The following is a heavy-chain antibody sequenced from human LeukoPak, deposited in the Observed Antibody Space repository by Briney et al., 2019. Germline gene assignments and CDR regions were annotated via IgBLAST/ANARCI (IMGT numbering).Heavy chain of an antibody. CDR1: GFTFSSYG. J-gene: IGHJ6*02. Sequence: QPGRSLRLSCAASGFTFSSYGMHWVRQAPGKGLEWVAVIWYDGSNKYYADSVKGRFTISRDNSKNTLYLQMNSLRAEDTAVYYCARAPIEQQLAEEYYYYYGMDVWGQGTTVTVSS. CDR2: IWYDGSNK. D-gene: IGHD6-13*01. CDR3: ARAPIEQQLAEEYYYYYGMDV. V-gene: IGHV3-33*01.